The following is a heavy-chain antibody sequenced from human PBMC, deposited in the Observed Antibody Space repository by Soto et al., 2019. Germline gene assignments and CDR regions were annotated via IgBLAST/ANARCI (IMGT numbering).Heavy chain of an antibody. CDR1: GGSISSSSYY. Sequence: PSETLSLTCTVSGGSISSSSYYWGWNRQPPGKGLEWIGSIYYSGSTYYNPSLKSRVTISVDTSKNQFSLKLSSVTAADTAVYYCARSSGDIVVVVAANFQHWGQGTLVTVSS. J-gene: IGHJ1*01. D-gene: IGHD2-15*01. CDR2: IYYSGST. CDR3: ARSSGDIVVVVAANFQH. V-gene: IGHV4-39*01.